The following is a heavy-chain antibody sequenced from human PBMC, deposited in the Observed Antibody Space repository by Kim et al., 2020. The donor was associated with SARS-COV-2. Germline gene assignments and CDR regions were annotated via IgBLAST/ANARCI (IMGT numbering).Heavy chain of an antibody. CDR1: AYTFTGYY. D-gene: IGHD6-13*01. CDR3: ARAGPRMAAGTTSHFDY. CDR2: INPNSGGT. Sequence: ASVKVSCKASAYTFTGYYMHWVRQAPGQGLEWMGRINPNSGGTNYAQKFQGRVTMTRDTSISIVYMELSRLRSDDTAVYYCARAGPRMAAGTTSHFDYWGQGTLVTVSS. V-gene: IGHV1-2*06. J-gene: IGHJ4*02.